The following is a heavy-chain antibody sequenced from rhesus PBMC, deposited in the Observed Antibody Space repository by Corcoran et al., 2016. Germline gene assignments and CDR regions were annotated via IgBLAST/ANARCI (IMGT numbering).Heavy chain of an antibody. CDR2: ISGSGGST. Sequence: QVQLQESGPGLVKPSETLSLTCAVSVGSISSNSWIWIRPPPGKGLEWIGRISGSGGSTDYNPSLKSRGTISTDTSKNQFSLKLSSVTAADTAVYYCAKPRGGWSPFDYWGQGVLVTVSS. J-gene: IGHJ4*01. CDR1: VGSISSNS. D-gene: IGHD6-37*01. CDR3: AKPRGGWSPFDY. V-gene: IGHV4-173*01.